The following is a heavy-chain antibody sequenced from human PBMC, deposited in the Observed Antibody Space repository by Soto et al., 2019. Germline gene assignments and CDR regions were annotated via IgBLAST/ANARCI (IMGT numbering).Heavy chain of an antibody. CDR2: IIPICGTA. CDR1: GGTFSTYS. D-gene: IGHD3-10*01. V-gene: IGHV1-69*13. CDR3: ARDGLSAGGFGLDV. Sequence: SVKVSCKASGGTFSTYSINWVRQAPGQGLEWMGWIIPICGTANYAQKFQGRVTITADASTSTAYMDLTSLKSEDTAGYYCARDGLSAGGFGLDVWGQG. J-gene: IGHJ6*01.